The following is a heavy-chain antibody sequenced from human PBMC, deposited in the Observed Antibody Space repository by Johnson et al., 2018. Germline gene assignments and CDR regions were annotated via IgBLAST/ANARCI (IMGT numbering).Heavy chain of an antibody. V-gene: IGHV3-23*04. CDR2: ISGSGGST. CDR3: ALDWVVVAATDAFDI. Sequence: VQLGESGGGLVEPRGSLRLCCAASGFTVSSNYMSWVRQAPGKGLEWVSAISGSGGSTYYADSVKGRFTISRDNSKNTLSLQMNSLRAEDTAVYYCALDWVVVAATDAFDIWGQGTMVTVSS. D-gene: IGHD2-15*01. CDR1: GFTVSSNY. J-gene: IGHJ3*02.